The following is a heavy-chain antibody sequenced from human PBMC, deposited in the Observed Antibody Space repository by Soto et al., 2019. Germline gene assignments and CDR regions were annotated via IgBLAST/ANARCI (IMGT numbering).Heavy chain of an antibody. CDR1: GGTFSSYT. CDR2: IIPILGIA. D-gene: IGHD6-19*01. J-gene: IGHJ4*02. V-gene: IGHV1-69*02. Sequence: SVKVSCKASGGTFSSYTISWVRQAPGQGLEWMGRIIPILGIANYAQKFQGRVTITADKSTSTAYMELSSLRSEDTAVYYCARVGSGWLKGFDYWGQGTLVTVSS. CDR3: ARVGSGWLKGFDY.